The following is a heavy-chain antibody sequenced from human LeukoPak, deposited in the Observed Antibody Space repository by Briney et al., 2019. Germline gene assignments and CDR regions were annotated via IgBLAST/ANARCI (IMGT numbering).Heavy chain of an antibody. CDR3: SSKYYYDSSGSEY. J-gene: IGHJ4*02. D-gene: IGHD3-22*01. CDR2: INPNSGGT. V-gene: IGHV1-2*06. CDR1: GYTFTGYY. Sequence: ASVKVSCKASGYTFTGYYMHWVRQAPGQGLEWMGRINPNSGGTNYAQKFQGRVTMARDTSISTAYMELSRLRSDDTAVYYCSSKYYYDSSGSEYWGQGTLVTVSS.